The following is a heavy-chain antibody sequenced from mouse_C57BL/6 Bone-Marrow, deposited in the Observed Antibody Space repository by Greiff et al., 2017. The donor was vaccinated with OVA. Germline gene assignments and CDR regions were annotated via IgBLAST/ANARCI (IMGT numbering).Heavy chain of an antibody. CDR3: ARREVSTMVTTEAMDY. CDR2: ISTGGGST. Sequence: EVKLVESGGGLVQPGGSLKLSCAASGFTFSDYYMYWVRQTPEKRLEWVAYISTGGGSTYYPDTVKGRFTISRDNAKNTLYLQMSRLKSEDTAMYYCARREVSTMVTTEAMDYWGQGTSVTVSS. J-gene: IGHJ4*01. D-gene: IGHD2-2*01. V-gene: IGHV5-12*01. CDR1: GFTFSDYY.